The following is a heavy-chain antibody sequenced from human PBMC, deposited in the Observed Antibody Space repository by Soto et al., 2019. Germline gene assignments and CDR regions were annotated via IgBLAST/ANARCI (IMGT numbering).Heavy chain of an antibody. V-gene: IGHV4-30-4*01. Sequence: SETLSLTCTVSGGSISSGAYFWNWIRQSPGKGLEWLGYISYIGSTYYNPSLKSRLSISRDTSKNQFSLKMTSVIDADTAVYFCARGSHGSSQYLNWFDPWGQGTPVTVSS. CDR1: GGSISSGAYF. D-gene: IGHD4-4*01. J-gene: IGHJ5*02. CDR3: ARGSHGSSQYLNWFDP. CDR2: ISYIGST.